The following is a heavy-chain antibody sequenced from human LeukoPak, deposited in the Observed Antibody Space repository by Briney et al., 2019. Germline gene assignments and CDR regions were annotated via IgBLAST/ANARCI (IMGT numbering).Heavy chain of an antibody. V-gene: IGHV3-30*02. CDR3: AKARGPPYDFWSGYSDY. CDR2: IRYDGSNK. CDR1: GFTFSSYG. D-gene: IGHD3-3*01. Sequence: GGSLRLSCAASGFTFSSYGMHWVRQAPGKGLEWVAFIRYDGSNKYYADSVKGRFTISRDNSKNTLYLQMNSLRAEDTAVYYCAKARGPPYDFWSGYSDYWGQGTLVTVSS. J-gene: IGHJ4*02.